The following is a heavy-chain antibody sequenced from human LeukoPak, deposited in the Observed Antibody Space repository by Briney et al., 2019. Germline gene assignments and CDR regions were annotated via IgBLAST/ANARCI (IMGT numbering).Heavy chain of an antibody. CDR3: ARGPYSSSWYFPSWFDP. Sequence: SETLSLACAVYGGSFSGYYWSWIRQPPGKGLEWIGEINHSGSTNYNPSLKSRVTISVDTSENQFSLKLSSVTAADTAVYYCARGPYSSSWYFPSWFDPWGQGTLVTVSS. J-gene: IGHJ5*02. D-gene: IGHD6-13*01. CDR2: INHSGST. V-gene: IGHV4-34*01. CDR1: GGSFSGYY.